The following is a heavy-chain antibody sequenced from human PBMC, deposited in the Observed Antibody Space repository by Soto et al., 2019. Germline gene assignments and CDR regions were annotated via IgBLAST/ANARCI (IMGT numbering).Heavy chain of an antibody. V-gene: IGHV1-3*05. D-gene: IGHD1-7*01. CDR2: INAGNGNT. Sequence: QVQLVQSGAEEKKPGASVKVSCKASGYTFTSYAMHWVRQAPGQRLEWMGWINAGNGNTKYSQKFQGRVTITRDTPASTAYMELSSLRSEDTAVYYCARVRLELRGGWFDPWGQGTLVTVSS. J-gene: IGHJ5*02. CDR3: ARVRLELRGGWFDP. CDR1: GYTFTSYA.